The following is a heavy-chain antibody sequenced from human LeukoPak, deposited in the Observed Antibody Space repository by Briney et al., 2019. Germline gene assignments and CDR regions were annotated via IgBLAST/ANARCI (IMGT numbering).Heavy chain of an antibody. CDR2: IRYDGSNK. Sequence: PGGSLRLSCAASGFTFSSYGMHWVRQAPGKGLEWVAFIRYDGSNKYYADSVKGRFTISRDNSKNTLYLQMNSLRAEDTAVYYCAILPSSPVNPHFFFDYWGQGTLVTVSS. CDR1: GFTFSSYG. CDR3: AILPSSPVNPHFFFDY. D-gene: IGHD6-13*01. J-gene: IGHJ4*02. V-gene: IGHV3-30*02.